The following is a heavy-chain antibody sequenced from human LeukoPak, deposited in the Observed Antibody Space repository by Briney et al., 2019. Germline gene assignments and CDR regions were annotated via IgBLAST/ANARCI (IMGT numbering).Heavy chain of an antibody. CDR1: GFTFSSYA. CDR3: AKGESSWLPTYYFDY. Sequence: GGSLSLSCAASGFTFSSYAMSWVRQAPGKGLEWVSAISGSGGSTYYADSVKGRFTISRDNSKNTLYLQMNSLRAEDTAVYYCAKGESSWLPTYYFDYWGQGTLVTVSS. J-gene: IGHJ4*02. CDR2: ISGSGGST. V-gene: IGHV3-23*01. D-gene: IGHD6-13*01.